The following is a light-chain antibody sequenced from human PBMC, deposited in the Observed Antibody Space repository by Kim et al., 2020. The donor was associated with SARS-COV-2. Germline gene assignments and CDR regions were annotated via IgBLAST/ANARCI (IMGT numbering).Light chain of an antibody. CDR1: QNILYTSNNKNY. J-gene: IGKJ1*01. CDR3: QQHYTTPPT. CDR2: WAS. Sequence: ATINCKSSQNILYTSNNKNYLTWYQQNPGQPPKLLIYWASIRESGVPDRFSGSGSGTDFTLTISSLQAEDVAVYFCQQHYTTPPTFGQGTKVDIK. V-gene: IGKV4-1*01.